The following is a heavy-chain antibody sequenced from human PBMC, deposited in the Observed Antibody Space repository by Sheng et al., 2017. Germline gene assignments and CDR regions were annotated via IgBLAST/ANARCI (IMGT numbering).Heavy chain of an antibody. V-gene: IGHV3-21*01. D-gene: IGHD1-7*01. J-gene: IGHJ6*03. CDR2: ISSSSSYI. Sequence: EVQLVESGGGLVKPGGSLRLSCAASGFTFSSYSMNWVRQAPGKGLEWVSSISSSSSYIYYADSVKGRFTISRDNAKNSLYLQMNSLRAEDTAVYYCARDDGDWNYVGDYYYYYMDVWGQGTTVTVSS. CDR1: GFTFSSYS. CDR3: ARDDGDWNYVGDYYYYYMDV.